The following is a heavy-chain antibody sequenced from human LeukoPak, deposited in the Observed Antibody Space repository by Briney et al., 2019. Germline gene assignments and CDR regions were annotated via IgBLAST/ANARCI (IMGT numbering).Heavy chain of an antibody. Sequence: SGGSLRLSCAASGFTFSSYSMNWVRQAPGKGLEWVSYISSSSSTIYYADSVKGRFTISRDNAKNSLYLQMNSLRAEDTAVYYCAKVGYCSSTSCLGNWFDPWGQGTLVTVSS. CDR3: AKVGYCSSTSCLGNWFDP. V-gene: IGHV3-48*01. J-gene: IGHJ5*02. D-gene: IGHD2-2*01. CDR2: ISSSSSTI. CDR1: GFTFSSYS.